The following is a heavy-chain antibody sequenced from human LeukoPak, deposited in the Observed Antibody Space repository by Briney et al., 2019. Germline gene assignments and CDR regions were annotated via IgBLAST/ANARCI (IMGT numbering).Heavy chain of an antibody. CDR2: IYYSGST. V-gene: IGHV4-39*01. CDR1: GDSISSSNYY. J-gene: IGHJ5*02. Sequence: SETLSLTCDVSGDSISSSNYYWGWIRQPPGKGLEWIGSIYYSGSTYYNPSLKSRVTISVDTSKNQFSLKLSSVTAADTAVYYCARRGPYNWNEENNWFDPWGQGTLVTVSS. D-gene: IGHD1-20*01. CDR3: ARRGPYNWNEENNWFDP.